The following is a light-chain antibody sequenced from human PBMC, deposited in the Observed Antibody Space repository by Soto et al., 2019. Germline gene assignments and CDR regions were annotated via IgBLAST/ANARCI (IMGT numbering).Light chain of an antibody. J-gene: IGKJ1*01. V-gene: IGKV1-39*01. CDR2: AAY. Sequence: DFQMTQSPPTLSACVGDRVTFTCCASQSISSWLAWYQQKPGKAPKILIYAAYTLQSGVKSRFSGSGSGTDFTLSIGSLQPEDFATYYCKKSYSTPRTFGKGTKVDIK. CDR1: QSISSW. CDR3: KKSYSTPRT.